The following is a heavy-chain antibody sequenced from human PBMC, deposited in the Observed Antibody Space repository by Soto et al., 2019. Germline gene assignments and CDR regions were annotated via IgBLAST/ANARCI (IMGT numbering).Heavy chain of an antibody. J-gene: IGHJ4*02. D-gene: IGHD3-16*02. Sequence: QVQLQESGPGLVKPSQTLSLTCTVSGGSISSGDYYWSWIRQPPGKGLEWIGYIYYSGSTYYNPSLKSRVTIAVDTSKNQFSLKLSSVTAADTAVYYCARGVGSDYVWGSYPNIWGSYYFDYWGQGTLVTVSS. CDR2: IYYSGST. CDR3: ARGVGSDYVWGSYPNIWGSYYFDY. V-gene: IGHV4-30-4*01. CDR1: GGSISSGDYY.